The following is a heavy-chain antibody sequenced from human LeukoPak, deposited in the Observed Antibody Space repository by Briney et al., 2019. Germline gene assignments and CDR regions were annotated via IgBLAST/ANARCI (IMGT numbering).Heavy chain of an antibody. Sequence: SETLSLTCTVSGGSMSSYYWSWLRQPPGKGLEWIGYIYYSGNTNYNPSLKSRVTISVDTSKNQFSLNLSSVTAADTAVYYCTRGRLTAMVDYFDYWGQGTLITVSS. CDR2: IYYSGNT. CDR3: TRGRLTAMVDYFDY. V-gene: IGHV4-59*01. CDR1: GGSMSSYY. D-gene: IGHD5-18*01. J-gene: IGHJ4*02.